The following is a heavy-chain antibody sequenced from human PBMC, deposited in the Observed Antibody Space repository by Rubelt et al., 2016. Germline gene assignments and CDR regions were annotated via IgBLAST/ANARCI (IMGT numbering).Heavy chain of an antibody. V-gene: IGHV1-18*01. CDR3: ARDPSNTSGFHAYFDY. D-gene: IGHD3-22*01. J-gene: IGHJ4*02. CDR1: GYSFKRYA. CDR2: ISTYNGDT. Sequence: QVQLVQSGAEVKEPGASIKVSCKTSGYSFKRYAISWVRQAPGQGLEWMGWISTYNGDTRYAQNFQGRVTMTTDTSTSTAYMALRSLGSDDAAVYSCARDPSNTSGFHAYFDYWGQGTRVTVSS.